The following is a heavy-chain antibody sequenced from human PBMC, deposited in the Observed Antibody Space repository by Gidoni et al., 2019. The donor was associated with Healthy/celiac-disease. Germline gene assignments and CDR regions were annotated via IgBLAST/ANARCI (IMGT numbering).Heavy chain of an antibody. CDR3: ANQIVVVAAATKQYWFDP. CDR2: ISGSGGST. CDR1: GFTFSSYA. Sequence: EVQLLESGGGLVQPGGSLRLSCAASGFTFSSYAMSWVRQAPGKGLEWVSAISGSGGSTYYADSVKGRFTISRDNSKNTLYLQMNSLRAEDTAVYYCANQIVVVAAATKQYWFDPWGQGTLVTVSS. V-gene: IGHV3-23*01. J-gene: IGHJ5*02. D-gene: IGHD2-15*01.